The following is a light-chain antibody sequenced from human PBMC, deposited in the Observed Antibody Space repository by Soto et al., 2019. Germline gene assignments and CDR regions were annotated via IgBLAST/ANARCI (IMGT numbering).Light chain of an antibody. J-gene: IGKJ2*01. CDR3: QQYGSSPLYT. CDR2: GAS. V-gene: IGKV3-20*01. Sequence: EIVLTQSPGTLSLSPGERATLSCRASQSVSSSYLAWYQQKPGQAPRLLIYGASSRATGIPDRFSGSGSGPDFTLTISSLEPEDFAVYYCQQYGSSPLYTFGQGTKLEIK. CDR1: QSVSSSY.